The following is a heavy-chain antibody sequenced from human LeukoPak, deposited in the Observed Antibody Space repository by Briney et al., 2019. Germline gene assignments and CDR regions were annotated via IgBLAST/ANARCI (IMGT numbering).Heavy chain of an antibody. CDR2: ISYDGSNK. D-gene: IGHD1-26*01. CDR1: GFTFSSYG. Sequence: GRSLRLSCAASGFTFSSYGMHWVRQAPGKGLEWVAVISYDGSNKYYADSVKGRFTISRDNSKNTLYLQMNSLRAEDTAVYYCAKDFSGSFDYWGQGTLVTVSS. J-gene: IGHJ4*02. CDR3: AKDFSGSFDY. V-gene: IGHV3-30*18.